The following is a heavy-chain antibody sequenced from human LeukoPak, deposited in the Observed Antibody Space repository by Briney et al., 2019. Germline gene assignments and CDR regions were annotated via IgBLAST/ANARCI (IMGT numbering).Heavy chain of an antibody. CDR3: ARRRGYSGYVIDY. Sequence: SETLSLTCTVSGGSISSYYWNWIRQPPGKGLEWIGYIYYSGSTNYNPSLKSRVTISVDTSKNQFSLKLSSVTAADTAVYYCARRRGYSGYVIDYWGQGTLVTVSS. CDR2: IYYSGST. D-gene: IGHD5-12*01. CDR1: GGSISSYY. V-gene: IGHV4-59*08. J-gene: IGHJ4*02.